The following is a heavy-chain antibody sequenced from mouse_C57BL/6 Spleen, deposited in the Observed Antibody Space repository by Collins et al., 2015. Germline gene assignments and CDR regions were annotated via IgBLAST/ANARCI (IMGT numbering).Heavy chain of an antibody. J-gene: IGHJ4*01. CDR1: GYTFSSYW. V-gene: IGHV1-9*01. CDR2: ILPGSGST. Sequence: QVQLQQSGAEPMKPGASVKISCKATGYTFSSYWIEWVKQRPGHGLEWIGEILPGSGSTNYNEKFKGKATFTADTSSNTAYMQLSSLTSEDSAVYYCARHGYAMDYWGQGTSVTVSS. CDR3: ARHGYAMDY.